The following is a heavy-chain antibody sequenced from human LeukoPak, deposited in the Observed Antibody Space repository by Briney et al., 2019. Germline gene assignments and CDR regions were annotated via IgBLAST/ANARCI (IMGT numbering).Heavy chain of an antibody. CDR2: ISWSSGYI. V-gene: IGHV3-9*01. D-gene: IGHD4-23*01. CDR3: AKDLGYGGNSGDY. CDR1: GFTFDDYA. Sequence: GRSLRLSCAASGFTFDDYAMHWVRQAPGKGLEWVSGISWSSGYIGYADSVKGRFTISRDNSKNTLYLQMNSLRAEDTAVYYCAKDLGYGGNSGDYWGQGTLVTVSS. J-gene: IGHJ4*02.